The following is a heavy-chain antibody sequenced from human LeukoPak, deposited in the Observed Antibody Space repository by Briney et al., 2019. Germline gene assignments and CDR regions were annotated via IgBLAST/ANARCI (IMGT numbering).Heavy chain of an antibody. D-gene: IGHD2-2*01. Sequence: GGSLRLSCAASGFTFSSYAMHWVRQAPGKGLEWVAVISYDGSIEDYADSVKGRFTISRDNSKNTLYVQVNSLRAEDTAVYYCARVGSSYCSTTSCRTFDYWGQGTLVTVSS. CDR2: ISYDGSIE. J-gene: IGHJ4*02. V-gene: IGHV3-30-3*01. CDR1: GFTFSSYA. CDR3: ARVGSSYCSTTSCRTFDY.